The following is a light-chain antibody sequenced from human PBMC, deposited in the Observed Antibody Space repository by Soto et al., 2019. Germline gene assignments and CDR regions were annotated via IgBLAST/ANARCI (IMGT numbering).Light chain of an antibody. J-gene: IGLJ3*02. CDR2: DVN. Sequence: QSAPTQPASVSGSPGQSITISCTGASSDVGYSNHVSWYQQHPGKVPKLIIYDVNNRPSGVSDRFSGSKSGNTASLTISGLQSVDDGDYYCSSYTSSDTLVFGGGTKVTVL. V-gene: IGLV2-14*01. CDR3: SSYTSSDTLV. CDR1: SSDVGYSNH.